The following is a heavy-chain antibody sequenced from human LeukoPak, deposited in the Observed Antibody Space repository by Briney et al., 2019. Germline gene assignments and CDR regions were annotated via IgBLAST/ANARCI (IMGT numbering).Heavy chain of an antibody. D-gene: IGHD1-26*01. CDR3: ARDIRMVGSTKYFHH. J-gene: IGHJ1*01. CDR1: GFKFSDYY. CDR2: ISSSGSST. Sequence: GGSLRLSCAASGFKFSDYYISWIRQAPGKGLEWISYISSSGSSTHYADSVKGRFTISRDNAKNSLYLQMNNLRAEDTAVYYCARDIRMVGSTKYFHHWGQGTLVTVSS. V-gene: IGHV3-11*01.